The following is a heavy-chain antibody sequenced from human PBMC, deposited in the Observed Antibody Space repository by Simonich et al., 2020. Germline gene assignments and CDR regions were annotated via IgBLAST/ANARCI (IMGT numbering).Heavy chain of an antibody. Sequence: EVQLVESGGGLVQPGGSLRLSCAASGFTFSSYWMSWVRQAPGKGVEGVANKKQDGSEKYYVDSVKGRFTIARDNAKNSLYLQMNSLRAEDTAVYYCAREYSSSSDPYWYFDLWGRGTLVTVSS. CDR3: AREYSSSSDPYWYFDL. CDR2: KKQDGSEK. CDR1: GFTFSSYW. D-gene: IGHD6-6*01. J-gene: IGHJ2*01. V-gene: IGHV3-7*01.